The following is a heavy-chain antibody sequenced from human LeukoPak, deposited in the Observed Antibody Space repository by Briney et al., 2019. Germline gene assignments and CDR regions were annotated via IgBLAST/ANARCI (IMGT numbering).Heavy chain of an antibody. D-gene: IGHD3-10*01. Sequence: TGGSLRLSCAASGFAFSTYDLSWVRQAPGKGLEWVSSIIYSTGAIYYADSVKGRFTISRDNSKNTLYLQMNSLRAEDTAVYYCAKDRERVRGVINYWGQGTLVTVSS. CDR2: IIYSTGAI. V-gene: IGHV3-23*01. J-gene: IGHJ4*02. CDR1: GFAFSTYD. CDR3: AKDRERVRGVINY.